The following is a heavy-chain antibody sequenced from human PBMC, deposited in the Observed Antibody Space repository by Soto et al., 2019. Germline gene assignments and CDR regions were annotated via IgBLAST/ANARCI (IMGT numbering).Heavy chain of an antibody. J-gene: IGHJ4*02. D-gene: IGHD5-12*01. V-gene: IGHV1-18*03. CDR2: ISAYNGNT. CDR1: GYNFISHG. CDR3: ARGLYSGYDYGAVDY. Sequence: QVQLVQSGAEVKKPGASVKVSCKASGYNFISHGISWVRQAPGQGLEWMGWISAYNGNTNFAQRLQDRVTMTTDISANTGYMELRSLRSDDMAVYYCARGLYSGYDYGAVDYWGQGTQVTVSS.